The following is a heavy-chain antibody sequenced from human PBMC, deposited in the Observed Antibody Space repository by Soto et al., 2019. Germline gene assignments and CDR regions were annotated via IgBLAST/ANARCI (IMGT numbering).Heavy chain of an antibody. D-gene: IGHD2-2*01. J-gene: IGHJ6*02. CDR1: GDSISTSSYY. V-gene: IGHV4-39*01. CDR2: LYYSGTT. Sequence: SETLSLTCTVSGDSISTSSYYWGWIRQSPGKGLEWIGSLYYSGTTYYNPSLKSRVTTSVDTSKNQFSLRASSVTAADTAVYYCARHDWSRFYGMDVWGQGTTVTVSS. CDR3: ARHDWSRFYGMDV.